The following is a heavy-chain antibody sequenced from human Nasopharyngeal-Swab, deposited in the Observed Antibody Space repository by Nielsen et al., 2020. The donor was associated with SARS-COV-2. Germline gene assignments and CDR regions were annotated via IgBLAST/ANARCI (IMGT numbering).Heavy chain of an antibody. J-gene: IGHJ4*02. D-gene: IGHD1-1*01. Sequence: ASVTVSCQASGYTFPRSYINWVRQATGQGLEWMGWMNPNSGNTGYAQKFKGRVTMTRNTSISTGYMELSGLRLEDTAVYYCASGGTAYWGQGTLVTVSS. CDR1: GYTFPRSY. V-gene: IGHV1-8*01. CDR2: MNPNSGNT. CDR3: ASGGTAY.